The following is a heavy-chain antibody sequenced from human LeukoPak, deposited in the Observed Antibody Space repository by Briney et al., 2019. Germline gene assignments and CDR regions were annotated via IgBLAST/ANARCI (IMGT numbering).Heavy chain of an antibody. D-gene: IGHD3-22*01. J-gene: IGHJ4*02. Sequence: PSQTLSLTCTVSGGSISSGDYYWSWIRQPPGKGLEWIGYIYYSGSTNYNPSLKSRVTISVDTSKNQFSLKLSSVTAADTAVYYCARLTLHYDSSGYPDYWGQGTLVTVSS. V-gene: IGHV4-30-4*08. CDR3: ARLTLHYDSSGYPDY. CDR1: GGSISSGDYY. CDR2: IYYSGST.